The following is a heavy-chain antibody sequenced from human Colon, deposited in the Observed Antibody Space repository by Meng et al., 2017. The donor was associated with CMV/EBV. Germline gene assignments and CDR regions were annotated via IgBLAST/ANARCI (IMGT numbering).Heavy chain of an antibody. Sequence: GESLKISCQGSGYNFANYWIGWVRQMPGKGLEWMGMIYPGDSDSRYSPSFDGQVTFSADVSISTAYLQWSSLMASDTAMYFCVRHRGYEMWGQGTLVTVSS. CDR2: IYPGDSDS. J-gene: IGHJ4*03. CDR3: VRHRGYEM. CDR1: GYNFANYW. V-gene: IGHV5-51*01. D-gene: IGHD2-2*01.